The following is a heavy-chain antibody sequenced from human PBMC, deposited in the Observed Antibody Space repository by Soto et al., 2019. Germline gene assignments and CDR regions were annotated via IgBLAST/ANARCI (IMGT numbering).Heavy chain of an antibody. CDR2: IDWYNDK. CDR1: GFSLSTSGMR. V-gene: IGHV2-70*04. D-gene: IGHD2-15*01. CDR3: ARMFHCSGGTCPFDY. Sequence: SGPTLVNPTQSLTLTCTFSGFSLSTSGMRVSWIRQSPGKALEWLARIDWYNDKFYNTSLKTRLTISKDSSKNQVVLTMTNMDPVDTATYYCARMFHCSGGTCPFDYWGQGALVTVAS. J-gene: IGHJ4*02.